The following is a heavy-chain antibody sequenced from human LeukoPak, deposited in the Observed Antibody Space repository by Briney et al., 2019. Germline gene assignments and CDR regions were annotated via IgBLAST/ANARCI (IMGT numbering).Heavy chain of an antibody. D-gene: IGHD5-18*01. Sequence: GGSLRLSCAASGFTFSSYAMHCVRQAPGKGLEWVAVISYDGSNKYYADSVKGRFTISRDNSKNTLYLQMNSLRAEDTAVYYCARDRSGDTALDYWGQGTLVTVSS. V-gene: IGHV3-30-3*01. J-gene: IGHJ4*02. CDR1: GFTFSSYA. CDR2: ISYDGSNK. CDR3: ARDRSGDTALDY.